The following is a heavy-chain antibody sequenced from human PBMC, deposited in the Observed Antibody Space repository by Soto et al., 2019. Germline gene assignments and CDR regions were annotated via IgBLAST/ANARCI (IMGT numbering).Heavy chain of an antibody. J-gene: IGHJ4*02. Sequence: GGSLRLSCAASGFTFSSYAMSWVRQAPGKGLEWVSAISGSGGSTYYADSVKGRFTISRDNSKNTLYLQMNSLRAEATAVYYCAKSPLSDIVVVVAATRIGGSNYFDYWGQGTLVTVSS. D-gene: IGHD2-15*01. CDR3: AKSPLSDIVVVVAATRIGGSNYFDY. V-gene: IGHV3-23*01. CDR2: ISGSGGST. CDR1: GFTFSSYA.